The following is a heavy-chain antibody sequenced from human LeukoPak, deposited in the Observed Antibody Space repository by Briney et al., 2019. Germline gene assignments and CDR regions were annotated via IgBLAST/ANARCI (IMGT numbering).Heavy chain of an antibody. CDR2: TDSDGSST. CDR3: ATGGDYGRY. D-gene: IGHD4-17*01. J-gene: IGHJ4*02. V-gene: IGHV3-74*01. Sequence: GGSLRLSCAASGFTFSNYWIYWVRQARGKGLVGVSRTDSDGSSTGYADSVKGRFTISRDDAKNTLYLQMNSLRVEDTAVYYCATGGDYGRYWGQGTLVTVSS. CDR1: GFTFSNYW.